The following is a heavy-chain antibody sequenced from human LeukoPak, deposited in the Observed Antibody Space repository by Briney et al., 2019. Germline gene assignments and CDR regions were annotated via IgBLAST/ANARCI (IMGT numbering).Heavy chain of an antibody. J-gene: IGHJ4*02. D-gene: IGHD5-12*01. CDR2: IYYSGST. Sequence: PSQTLSLTCTVSGGSISSGGYYWSWIRQHPGKGLEWIGYIYYSGSTYYNPSLKSRVTISVDTSKNQFSLKLSSVTAADTAVYYCAREYRGYSGYDTHRFDYWGQGTLVTVSS. CDR3: AREYRGYSGYDTHRFDY. V-gene: IGHV4-30-4*08. CDR1: GGSISSGGYY.